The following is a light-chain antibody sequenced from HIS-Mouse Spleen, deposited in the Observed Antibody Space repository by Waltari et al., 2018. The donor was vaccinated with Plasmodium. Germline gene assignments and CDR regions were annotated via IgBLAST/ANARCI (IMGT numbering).Light chain of an antibody. J-gene: IGLJ3*02. CDR1: SGHSSYA. Sequence: QLVLTQSPSASASLGASVKLTCTLSSGHSSYAIAWHPQPPEKGPRYLMKLNSAGSHSKGDGIPDRVSGSSSGAERYLTISRLQSEDEADDYCQTWGTGMVFGGGTKLTVL. CDR3: QTWGTGMV. V-gene: IGLV4-69*01. CDR2: LNSAGSH.